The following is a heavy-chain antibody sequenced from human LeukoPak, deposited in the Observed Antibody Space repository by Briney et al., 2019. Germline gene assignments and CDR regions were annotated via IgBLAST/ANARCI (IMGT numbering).Heavy chain of an antibody. Sequence: KPSETLSLTCTVSGGSISIHYWSWVRQPPGKGLEWIGYIYNSGSTNYNPSLRSRVTISVDTSKNQFSLKLSSVTAADTAVYYCVRDRELTYWGQGILVTVSS. J-gene: IGHJ4*02. V-gene: IGHV4-59*11. D-gene: IGHD3-10*01. CDR2: IYNSGST. CDR3: VRDRELTY. CDR1: GGSISIHY.